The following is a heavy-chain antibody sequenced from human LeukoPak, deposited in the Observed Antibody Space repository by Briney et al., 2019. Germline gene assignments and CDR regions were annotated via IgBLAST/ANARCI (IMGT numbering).Heavy chain of an antibody. CDR1: GFTFSSCG. D-gene: IGHD6-13*01. V-gene: IGHV3-33*06. J-gene: IGHJ4*02. CDR3: AKSFGYSRSWFDN. CDR2: IWYDGSNK. Sequence: TGGSLRLSCAASGFTFSSCGMHWVRQAPGKGLEWVAVIWYDGSNKYYADSVKGRFTISRDNSKNTLYLQMNSLRVGDTAVYYCAKSFGYSRSWFDNWGQGTLVTVSS.